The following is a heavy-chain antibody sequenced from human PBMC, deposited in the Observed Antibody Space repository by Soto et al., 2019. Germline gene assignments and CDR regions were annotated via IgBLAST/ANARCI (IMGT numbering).Heavy chain of an antibody. CDR2: IHYSGST. J-gene: IGHJ4*02. V-gene: IGHV4-59*01. CDR3: ARADYYDSSAYCQNVDY. CDR1: CGSISSYY. D-gene: IGHD3-22*01. Sequence: SETLSLTCTVSCGSISSYYWSWIRQPPGKGLEWIGYIHYSGSTNYKSSLKSRVTISVDTSKNQFSLKLSSVTAADTAVYYCARADYYDSSAYCQNVDYWGQGTLVTVS.